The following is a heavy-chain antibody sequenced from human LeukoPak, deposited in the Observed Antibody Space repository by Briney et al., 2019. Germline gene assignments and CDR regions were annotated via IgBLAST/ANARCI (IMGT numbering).Heavy chain of an antibody. Sequence: SQALSLTCTVSGASISSDTYFWSWIRQPAGKGLEWIGRISSTGRTDYNPSLTSRVTISVDTSKNQLSMKLSSVTAADTAVYYCAKGAGPPWFDPWGQGTLVTVSS. CDR2: ISSTGRT. J-gene: IGHJ5*02. D-gene: IGHD6-19*01. V-gene: IGHV4-61*02. CDR3: AKGAGPPWFDP. CDR1: GASISSDTYF.